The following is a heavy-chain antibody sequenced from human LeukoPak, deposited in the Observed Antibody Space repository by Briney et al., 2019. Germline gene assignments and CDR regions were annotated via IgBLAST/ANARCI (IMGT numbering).Heavy chain of an antibody. CDR3: ARLGYCSSTSCYDY. D-gene: IGHD2-2*01. CDR2: IYTSGST. V-gene: IGHV4-4*07. J-gene: IGHJ4*02. Sequence: MPSETLSLTCTASGVSISSYYWSWIRQPAGKGLEWMGRIYTSGSTNYNPSLKSRVTITVDKSKNQFSLKLSSVTAADTAVYYCARLGYCSSTSCYDYWGQGTLVTVSS. CDR1: GVSISSYY.